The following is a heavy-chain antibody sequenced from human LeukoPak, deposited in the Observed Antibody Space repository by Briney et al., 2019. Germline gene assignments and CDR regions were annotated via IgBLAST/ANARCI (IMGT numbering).Heavy chain of an antibody. D-gene: IGHD2-2*01. CDR2: INPNSGGT. CDR1: GYTFTGYY. V-gene: IGHV1-2*02. CDR3: ARDKRYCSSTSCFHRVDY. J-gene: IGHJ4*02. Sequence: ASVTVSCKASGYTFTGYYMHWVRQAPGQGLEWMGWINPNSGGTNYAQKFQGRVTMTRDTSISTAYMELSRLRSDDTAVYYCARDKRYCSSTSCFHRVDYWGQGTLVTVSS.